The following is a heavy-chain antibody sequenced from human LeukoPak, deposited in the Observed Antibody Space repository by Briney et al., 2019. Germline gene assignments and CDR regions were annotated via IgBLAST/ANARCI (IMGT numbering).Heavy chain of an antibody. CDR3: ASSRAFGGVIANYYFDY. Sequence: GASVKVSCKTSGDTFTTYAIIWVRQAPGQGLEWMGGIIPIFGTANYAQKFQGRVTITADESTSTAYMELSSLRSEDTAVYYCASSRAFGGVIANYYFDYWGQGTLVTVSS. D-gene: IGHD3-16*02. V-gene: IGHV1-69*13. CDR2: IIPIFGTA. J-gene: IGHJ4*02. CDR1: GDTFTTYA.